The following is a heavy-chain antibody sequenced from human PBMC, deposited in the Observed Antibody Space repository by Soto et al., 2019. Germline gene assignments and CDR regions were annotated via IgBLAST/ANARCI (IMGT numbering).Heavy chain of an antibody. J-gene: IGHJ3*02. CDR1: GFTFSSDW. Sequence: EVRLVESGGGLVQPGGSLRLSCAASGFTFSSDWMTWVRQAPGKGLEWVANIRKDGSKKSYLDSVRGRFTISRDNAQSSLYLQIDRLRAEDTALYYCARDVSPGTSSLYVDAFDSWGQGTMVTVSS. D-gene: IGHD6-13*01. CDR2: IRKDGSKK. V-gene: IGHV3-7*05. CDR3: ARDVSPGTSSLYVDAFDS.